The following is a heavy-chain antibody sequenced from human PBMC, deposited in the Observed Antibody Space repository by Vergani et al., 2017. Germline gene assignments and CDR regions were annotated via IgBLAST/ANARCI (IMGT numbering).Heavy chain of an antibody. CDR1: GFTFSSYG. CDR3: AKDSHIVVVTAMTD. Sequence: VQLVESGGGLVQPGGSLRLSCAASGFTFSSYGMHWVRQAPGKGLEWVAVISYDGSNKYYADSVKGRFTISRDNSKNTLYLQMNSLRAEDTAVYYCAKDSHIVVVTAMTDWGQGTLVTVSS. J-gene: IGHJ4*02. CDR2: ISYDGSNK. D-gene: IGHD2-21*02. V-gene: IGHV3-30*18.